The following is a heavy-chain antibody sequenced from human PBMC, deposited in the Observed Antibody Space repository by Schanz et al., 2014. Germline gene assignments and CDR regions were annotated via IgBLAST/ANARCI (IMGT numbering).Heavy chain of an antibody. CDR3: ARVKYCTITRCYRTETEGIYYMDV. Sequence: EVQLAESGGGLVQPGGSLRLSCAASGITFSSHSFNWVRQAPGKGLEWISYITYNGGTIYYADSVKGRFTISRDNSKNTLYLQMKSLRAEDTAVYYCARVKYCTITRCYRTETEGIYYMDVWGKGTTVTVSS. CDR2: ITYNGGTI. J-gene: IGHJ6*03. V-gene: IGHV3-48*01. D-gene: IGHD2-2*01. CDR1: GITFSSHS.